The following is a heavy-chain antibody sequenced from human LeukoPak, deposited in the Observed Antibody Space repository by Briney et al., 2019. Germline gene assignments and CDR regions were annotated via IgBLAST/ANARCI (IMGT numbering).Heavy chain of an antibody. Sequence: TGGSLRLSCAASGFTVSSNYMSWVRQAPGKGLEWVSVIYSGGSTYYADFVKGRFTISRDNSKNTLYLQMNSLRAEDTAVYYCARAPKEPSRGAARNYYYYYMDVWGKGTTVTVSS. V-gene: IGHV3-53*05. CDR1: GFTVSSNY. CDR3: ARAPKEPSRGAARNYYYYYMDV. J-gene: IGHJ6*03. CDR2: IYSGGST. D-gene: IGHD6-6*01.